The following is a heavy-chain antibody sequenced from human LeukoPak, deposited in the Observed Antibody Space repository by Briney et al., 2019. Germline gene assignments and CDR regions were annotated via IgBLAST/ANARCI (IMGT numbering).Heavy chain of an antibody. D-gene: IGHD4-17*01. V-gene: IGHV3-33*01. CDR1: GFTFSSYG. J-gene: IGHJ4*02. CDR3: ARDRYGDYALDY. Sequence: GGSLRLSCAASGFTFSSYGMHWVRQAPGKGLEGVAVIWYDGSNKYYADSVKGRFTISRDNSKNTLYLQMNSLRAEDTAVYYCARDRYGDYALDYWGQGTLVTVSS. CDR2: IWYDGSNK.